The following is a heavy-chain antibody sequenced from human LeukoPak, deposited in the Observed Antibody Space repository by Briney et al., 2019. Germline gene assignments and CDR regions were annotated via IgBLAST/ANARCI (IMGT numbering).Heavy chain of an antibody. CDR1: GFPFSSYG. J-gene: IGHJ3*01. V-gene: IGHV3-23*01. Sequence: GGTVTLFCAASGFPFSSYGMRWLRQAPGKGREWVSAISDSGGSTYYADSVKGRFTISRDNSKDTLYLKMNSLRAEDTALYYCARGWGMAYCGGDCYSGHAFDVWGQGTMVTVSS. CDR2: ISDSGGST. D-gene: IGHD2-21*02. CDR3: ARGWGMAYCGGDCYSGHAFDV.